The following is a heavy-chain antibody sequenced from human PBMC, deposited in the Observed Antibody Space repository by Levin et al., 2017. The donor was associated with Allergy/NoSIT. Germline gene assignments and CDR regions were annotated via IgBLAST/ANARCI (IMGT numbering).Heavy chain of an antibody. V-gene: IGHV3-30-3*01. CDR3: ARGGPDLDAFDI. CDR2: ISYDGSNK. Sequence: PGGSLRLSCAASGFTFSSYAMHWVRQAPGKGLEWVAVISYDGSNKYYADSVKGRFTISRDNSKNTLYLQMNSLRAEDTAVYYCARGGPDLDAFDIWGQGTMVTVSS. CDR1: GFTFSSYA. D-gene: IGHD3-16*01. J-gene: IGHJ3*02.